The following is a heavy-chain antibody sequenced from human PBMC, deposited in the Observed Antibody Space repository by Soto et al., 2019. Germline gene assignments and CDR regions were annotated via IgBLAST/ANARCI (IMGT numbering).Heavy chain of an antibody. D-gene: IGHD3-3*01. V-gene: IGHV3-9*01. CDR1: GFTFADYA. J-gene: IGHJ6*02. Sequence: EVQLVESGGGLVQPGRSLRLSCAASGFTFADYAMHWVRQAPGKGLEWVSGISWNSGNIDYADSVKGRFTISRDNAKNSLYLKMKSMSPEDPAFYYVEKFVFGIVFSYSFGMDLGAPGPTAPVSS. CDR2: ISWNSGNI. CDR3: EKFVFGIVFSYSFGMDL.